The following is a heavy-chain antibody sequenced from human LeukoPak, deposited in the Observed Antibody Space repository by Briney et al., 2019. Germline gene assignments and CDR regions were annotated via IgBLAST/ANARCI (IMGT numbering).Heavy chain of an antibody. J-gene: IGHJ5*02. D-gene: IGHD2-15*01. Sequence: PGGSLRLSCAASGFTFNNYWMTWVRQAPGKGLEWVANINQAGSEKYYVDSVKGRFTISRDNSRNTLYLQMSSLRAEDAALYYCAKLGCSAGSCYSNHWGQGTLVTVSS. V-gene: IGHV3-7*03. CDR1: GFTFNNYW. CDR3: AKLGCSAGSCYSNH. CDR2: INQAGSEK.